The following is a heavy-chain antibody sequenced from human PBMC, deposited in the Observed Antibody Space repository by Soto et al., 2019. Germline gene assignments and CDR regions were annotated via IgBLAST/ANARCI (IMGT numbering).Heavy chain of an antibody. Sequence: EVQLLESGGGLVQPGGSLRLPCAASGFTFSRYAMSWVRQAPGKGLEWVSAISGSGGTTYYADSVKGRFTISRDNSKNTLYLQMSSLIAEDTAVYYCAKDLSRTSGWYFGRFDYWGQGTLVTVSS. CDR1: GFTFSRYA. D-gene: IGHD6-19*01. CDR2: ISGSGGTT. V-gene: IGHV3-23*01. J-gene: IGHJ4*02. CDR3: AKDLSRTSGWYFGRFDY.